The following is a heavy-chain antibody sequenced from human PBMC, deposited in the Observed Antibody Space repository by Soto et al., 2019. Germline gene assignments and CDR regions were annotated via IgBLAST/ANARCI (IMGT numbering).Heavy chain of an antibody. Sequence: PGGSLRLSCAASGFIFSTYAMNWVRQAPGKGLEWVSAISVSGGSTYYAESVRGRFTISRDNSINTLYLQMSSLRTEDTAVYYCAHPRGYGVFDAVDIWGQGTMVTVSS. J-gene: IGHJ3*02. CDR1: GFIFSTYA. V-gene: IGHV3-23*01. CDR2: ISVSGGST. D-gene: IGHD4-17*01. CDR3: AHPRGYGVFDAVDI.